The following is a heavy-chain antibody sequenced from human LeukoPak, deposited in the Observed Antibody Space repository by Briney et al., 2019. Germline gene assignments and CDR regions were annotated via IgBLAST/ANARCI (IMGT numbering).Heavy chain of an antibody. J-gene: IGHJ5*02. D-gene: IGHD3-3*01. V-gene: IGHV4-30-4*01. CDR2: IYYSGST. CDR3: ASLHDFWSGYSNWFAP. Sequence: SETLSLTCTVSGGSISSGDYYWSWIRQPPGKGLEWIGYIYYSGSTYYNPSLKSRVTISVDTSKNQFSLKLSSVTAADTAVYYCASLHDFWSGYSNWFAPWGKGPLVT. CDR1: GGSISSGDYY.